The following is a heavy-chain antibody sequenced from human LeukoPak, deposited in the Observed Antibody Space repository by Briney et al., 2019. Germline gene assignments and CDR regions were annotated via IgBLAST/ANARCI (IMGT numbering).Heavy chain of an antibody. D-gene: IGHD6-13*01. J-gene: IGHJ6*03. CDR1: GFTFSSYW. CDR2: INTDGSST. Sequence: GGSLRLSCAASGFTFSSYWMHWVRQAPGKGLVWVSRINTDGSSTSYADSVKGRFTISRDNAKNTLYLQMNSLRAEDTAVYYCARARGSSWYPELLDYYYMDVWGKGTTVTVSS. V-gene: IGHV3-74*01. CDR3: ARARGSSWYPELLDYYYMDV.